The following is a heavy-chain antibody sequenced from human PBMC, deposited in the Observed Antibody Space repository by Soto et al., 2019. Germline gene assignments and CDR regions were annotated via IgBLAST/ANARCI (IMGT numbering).Heavy chain of an antibody. J-gene: IGHJ5*02. CDR2: ISLSSSYT. Sequence: GGSLRLSCEASGFTFNSHTMHWVRQAPGMRPEWISSISLSSSYTYYAESVKGRFTISRDNSKNTLYLQMNSLRAEDTAVYYCAKMGDWNDRSRYNWFDPWGQGTLVTVSS. D-gene: IGHD1-1*01. CDR1: GFTFNSHT. V-gene: IGHV3-23*01. CDR3: AKMGDWNDRSRYNWFDP.